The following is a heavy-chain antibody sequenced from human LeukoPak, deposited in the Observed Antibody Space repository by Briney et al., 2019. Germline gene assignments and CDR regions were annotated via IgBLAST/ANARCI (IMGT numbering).Heavy chain of an antibody. CDR1: GYTFTSYA. V-gene: IGHV1-3*03. CDR2: INAGNGNT. D-gene: IGHD6-13*01. CDR3: ATTIGYSSSWYFDY. Sequence: ASVKVSCKASGYTFTSYAMHWVRQAPGQRLEWMGWINAGNGNTKYSQEFQGRVTITRDTSASTAYMELSSLRSEDMAVYYCATTIGYSSSWYFDYWGQGTLVTVSS. J-gene: IGHJ4*02.